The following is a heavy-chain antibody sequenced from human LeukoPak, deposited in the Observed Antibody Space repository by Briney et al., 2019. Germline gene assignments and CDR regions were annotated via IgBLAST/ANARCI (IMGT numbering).Heavy chain of an antibody. CDR3: ARVSGGYHDY. CDR2: ISSSSSYI. J-gene: IGHJ4*02. CDR1: GFTFSSYS. V-gene: IGHV3-21*01. D-gene: IGHD3-22*01. Sequence: GGSLRLSCAASGFTFSSYSMNWIRQAPGKGLEWVSSISSSSSYIYYADSVKGRFTISRDNAKNSLYLQMNSLRAEDTAVYYCARVSGGYHDYWGQGTLVTVSS.